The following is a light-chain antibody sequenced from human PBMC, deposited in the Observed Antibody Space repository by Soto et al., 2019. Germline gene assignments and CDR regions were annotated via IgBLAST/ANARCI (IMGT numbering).Light chain of an antibody. V-gene: IGLV1-44*01. CDR2: NNN. J-gene: IGLJ3*02. CDR3: ATWEDSLNARGV. CDR1: RSNIGNNA. Sequence: QSVLTQTPSASGTPGQTVTIACSGSRSNIGNNAVSWYQQFPGTAPKLLIYNNNQRPSGVPDRFSGSKSGTSASLAISGLQSEAESDYYCATWEDSLNARGVFGGGTKVTVL.